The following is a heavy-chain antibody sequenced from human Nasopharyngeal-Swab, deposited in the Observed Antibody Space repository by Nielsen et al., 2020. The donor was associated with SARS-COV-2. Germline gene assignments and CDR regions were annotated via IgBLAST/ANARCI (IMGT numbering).Heavy chain of an antibody. D-gene: IGHD2-15*01. J-gene: IGHJ5*02. CDR1: GYTLTELS. V-gene: IGHV1-24*01. CDR3: ATLMAGGGSLGNWFDP. Sequence: ASVKVSCKVSGYTLTELSMHWVRQAPGKGLEWMGGFDPEDGETIYAQKFQGRVTMTEDTSTDTAYMELSSLRSEDTAVYYCATLMAGGGSLGNWFDPWGQGTLATVSS. CDR2: FDPEDGET.